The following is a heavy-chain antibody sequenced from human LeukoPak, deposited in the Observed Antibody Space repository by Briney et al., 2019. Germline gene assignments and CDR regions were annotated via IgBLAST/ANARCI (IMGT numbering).Heavy chain of an antibody. CDR1: GYTFTGYH. V-gene: IGHV1-69*13. CDR3: ARGPDCGGDCFYFDY. CDR2: IIPIFGTA. D-gene: IGHD2-21*02. Sequence: SVKVSCKASGYTFTGYHMHWVRQAPGQGLEWMGGIIPIFGTANYAQKFQGRVTITADESTSTAYMELSSLRSEDTAVYYCARGPDCGGDCFYFDYWGQGTLVTVSS. J-gene: IGHJ4*02.